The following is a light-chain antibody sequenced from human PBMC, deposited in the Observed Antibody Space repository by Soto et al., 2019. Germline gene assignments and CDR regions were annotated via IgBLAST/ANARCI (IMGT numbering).Light chain of an antibody. V-gene: IGKV1-17*01. CDR1: QDVRSD. J-gene: IGKJ2*01. Sequence: DIQMTQSPSSLSASVGHTVTITCRASQDVRSDLGWYQHKPGKAPKRLIYAASRLQGGVPSRFSGSGSGTEFTLTIGSLQPEDSATYYFLQHDSFPYTFGQGTRLEI. CDR3: LQHDSFPYT. CDR2: AAS.